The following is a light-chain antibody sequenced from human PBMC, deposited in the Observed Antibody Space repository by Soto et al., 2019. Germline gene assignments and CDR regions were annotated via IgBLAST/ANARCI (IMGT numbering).Light chain of an antibody. CDR3: MQATHWPYT. Sequence: AVMTQSPLSLPVTLGQPASISCRSSQSLVFSDGNTYLNWFQQRPGQSPRRLIYKVSNRDSGVPDRFSGSASGTDFTLKISRVEAEDVGLYYCMQATHWPYTLGQGTKVDIK. V-gene: IGKV2-30*01. CDR1: QSLVFSDGNTY. J-gene: IGKJ2*01. CDR2: KVS.